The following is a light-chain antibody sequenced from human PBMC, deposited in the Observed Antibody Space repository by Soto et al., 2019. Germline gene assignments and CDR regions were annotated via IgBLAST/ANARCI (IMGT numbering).Light chain of an antibody. Sequence: QSALTQPRSVSGSPGQSVTISCTGTSSDVGGYNYVSWYQQHPGKAPKFIIYDVTKRPSGVPDRFSGSKSGNTASLTISGLQAEDEADYYCCSNTGSNTAIFGGGTKVTVL. CDR3: CSNTGSNTAI. CDR2: DVT. V-gene: IGLV2-11*01. J-gene: IGLJ2*01. CDR1: SSDVGGYNY.